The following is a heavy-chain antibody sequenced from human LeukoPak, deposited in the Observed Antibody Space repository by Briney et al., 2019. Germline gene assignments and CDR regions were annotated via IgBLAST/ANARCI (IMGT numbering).Heavy chain of an antibody. V-gene: IGHV1-69*06. CDR1: GGTFSSYA. J-gene: IGHJ4*02. CDR3: ARDSGNWKFDY. CDR2: IIPIFGTA. D-gene: IGHD1-1*01. Sequence: GASVKVSCKASGGTFSSYAISWVRQAPGQGLECMGGIIPIFGTANYAQKFQGRVTITADKSTSTAYMELSSLRSEDTAVYYFARDSGNWKFDYWGQGTLVTVSS.